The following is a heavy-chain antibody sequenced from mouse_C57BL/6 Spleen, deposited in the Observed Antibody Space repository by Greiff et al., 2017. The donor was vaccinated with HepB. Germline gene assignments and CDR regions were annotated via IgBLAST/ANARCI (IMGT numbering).Heavy chain of an antibody. J-gene: IGHJ4*01. CDR1: GFTFSDYG. CDR3: ARDGSSYAMDY. Sequence: EVKLVESGGGLVKPGGSLKLSCAASGFTFSDYGMHWVRQAPEKGLEWVAYISSGSSTIYYADTVKGRFTISRDNAKNTLFLQMTSLRSEDTAMYYGARDGSSYAMDYWGQGTSVTVSS. D-gene: IGHD1-1*01. CDR2: ISSGSSTI. V-gene: IGHV5-17*01.